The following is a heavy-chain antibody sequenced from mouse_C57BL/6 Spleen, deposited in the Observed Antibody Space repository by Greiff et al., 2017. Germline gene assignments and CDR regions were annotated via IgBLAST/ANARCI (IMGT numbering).Heavy chain of an antibody. CDR2: INPSNGGT. J-gene: IGHJ2*01. CDR1: GYTFTSYW. Sequence: QVQLQQPGTELVKPGASVKLSCKASGYTFTSYWMHWVKQRPGQGLEWIGNINPSNGGTNYNEKFKSKATLTVDKSSSTAYMQRSSLTSEDSAVYCSARYGPFYYFDYWGQGTTLTVSS. D-gene: IGHD1-1*02. V-gene: IGHV1-53*01. CDR3: ARYGPFYYFDY.